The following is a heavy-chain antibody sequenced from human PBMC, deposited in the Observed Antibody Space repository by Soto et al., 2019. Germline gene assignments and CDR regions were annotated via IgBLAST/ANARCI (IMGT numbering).Heavy chain of an antibody. J-gene: IGHJ6*03. V-gene: IGHV3-30*04. CDR1: GFTFSSYS. D-gene: IGHD6-19*01. CDR2: ISYDGSNK. Sequence: PGGSLRLSCAASGFTFSSYSMHWVRQAPGKGLEWVAVISYDGSNKYYADSVKGRFTISRDNSKNTLYLQMNSLRAEGTAVYYCARAGTRYYYYYYMDVWGKGTTVTVSS. CDR3: ARAGTRYYYYYYMDV.